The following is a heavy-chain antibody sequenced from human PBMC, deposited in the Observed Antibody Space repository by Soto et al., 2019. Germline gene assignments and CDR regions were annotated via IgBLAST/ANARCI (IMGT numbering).Heavy chain of an antibody. CDR3: ARGKGLAY. V-gene: IGHV4-59*01. J-gene: IGHJ4*02. CDR2: VYYSGNT. CDR1: GGSISGYY. D-gene: IGHD6-6*01. Sequence: QVQLQESGPGLVKPSETLSLTCTVSGGSISGYYCSWIRQPPGKGLEWIGYVYYSGNTNYNPSLQSRVSMSVDTSKNQFSLKLSSVTAADTAVYYCARGKGLAYCGQGTLVTVSS.